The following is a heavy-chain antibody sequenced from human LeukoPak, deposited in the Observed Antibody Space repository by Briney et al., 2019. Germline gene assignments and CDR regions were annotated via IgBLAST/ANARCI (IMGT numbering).Heavy chain of an antibody. CDR1: GYTFTGYD. CDR3: ARGPIRTTVTTAYYFDY. D-gene: IGHD4-11*01. J-gene: IGHJ4*02. V-gene: IGHV1-8*03. Sequence: GASVKVSCKASGYTFTGYDINWVRQATGQGLEWMGWMNPNSGNTGYAQKFQGRVTITRNTSISTAYMELSSLRSEDTAVYYCARGPIRTTVTTAYYFDYWGQGTLVTVSS. CDR2: MNPNSGNT.